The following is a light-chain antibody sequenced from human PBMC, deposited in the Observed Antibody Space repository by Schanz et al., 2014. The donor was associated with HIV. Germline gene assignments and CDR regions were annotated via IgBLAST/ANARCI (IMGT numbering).Light chain of an antibody. CDR3: NSYTRSGTHV. CDR1: TSDIGNYDR. CDR2: EVD. Sequence: QSALTQPPSVSGSPGQSVIISCTGTTSDIGNYDRASRYQQPPGSAPKLLVFEVDIRPSGIPDRFSGSKSGNTASLTISGLQPEDEADYYCNSYTRSGTHVFGPGTKLTVL. J-gene: IGLJ1*01. V-gene: IGLV2-18*02.